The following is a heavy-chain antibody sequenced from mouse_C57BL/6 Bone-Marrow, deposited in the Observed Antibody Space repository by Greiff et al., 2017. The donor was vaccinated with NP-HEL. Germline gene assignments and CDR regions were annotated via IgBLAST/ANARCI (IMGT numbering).Heavy chain of an antibody. CDR2: ISDGGSYT. Sequence: EVKVEEPGGGLVKPGGSLKLSCAASGFTFSSYAMSWVRQTPEKRLEWVATISDGGSYTYYPDNVKGRFTISRDNAKNNLYLQMSHLKSEDTAMYYCARDRSGDWGKGTTLTVSS. J-gene: IGHJ2*01. CDR1: GFTFSSYA. V-gene: IGHV5-4*01. CDR3: ARDRSGD.